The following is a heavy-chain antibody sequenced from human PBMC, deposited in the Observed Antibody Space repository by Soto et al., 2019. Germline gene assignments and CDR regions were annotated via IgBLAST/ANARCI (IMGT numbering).Heavy chain of an antibody. CDR1: GYSFTSYW. CDR3: ARVKPLPKYYYDSSGSYDY. CDR2: IYPGDSDT. V-gene: IGHV5-51*01. D-gene: IGHD3-22*01. Sequence: LGETLKISCKGSGYSFTSYWIGWVRQMPGKGLEWMGIIYPGDSDTRYSPSFQGQVTISADKSISTAYLQWSSLKASDTAVYYCARVKPLPKYYYDSSGSYDYWGQGTLVTVSS. J-gene: IGHJ4*02.